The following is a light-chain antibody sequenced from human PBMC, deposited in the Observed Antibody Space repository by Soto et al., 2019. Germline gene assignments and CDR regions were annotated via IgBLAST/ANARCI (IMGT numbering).Light chain of an antibody. CDR3: QQYTSWPLT. CDR2: DAS. J-gene: IGKJ4*01. Sequence: EIVMTQSPATRSVSPGARAPLSCRASQSVRSNLAWYQQKPGQAPRLLIYDASTWATGIPARFSGSGSGTDFTLTISILQSEDFVVYYWQQYTSWPLTLGGGTKVELK. CDR1: QSVRSN. V-gene: IGKV3-15*01.